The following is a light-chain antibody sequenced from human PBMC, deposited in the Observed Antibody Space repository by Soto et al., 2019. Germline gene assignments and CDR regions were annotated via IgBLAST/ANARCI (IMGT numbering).Light chain of an antibody. Sequence: IQMTQSPSSLSSSLGYIVTITFRASQSISSYLNWYQQKPGKAPKLLIYAASSLQSGVPTRFSGSGSGTDFTLTISSLQPEDFAIYYCQQTYTTPEITFGQGTRLEIK. V-gene: IGKV1-39*01. J-gene: IGKJ5*01. CDR2: AAS. CDR3: QQTYTTPEIT. CDR1: QSISSY.